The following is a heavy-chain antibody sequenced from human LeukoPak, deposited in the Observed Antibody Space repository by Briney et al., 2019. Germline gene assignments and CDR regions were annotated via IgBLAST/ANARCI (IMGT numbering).Heavy chain of an antibody. CDR2: IIPIFGTA. CDR1: GGTFSSYA. Sequence: ASVKVSCKASGGTFSSYAISWVRQAPGQGLEWMGGIIPIFGTANYAQKFQGRVTITADKSTSTAYMGLSSLRSEDTAVYYCARAYDYVWGGAAFDIWGQGTMVTVSS. V-gene: IGHV1-69*06. J-gene: IGHJ3*02. CDR3: ARAYDYVWGGAAFDI. D-gene: IGHD3-16*01.